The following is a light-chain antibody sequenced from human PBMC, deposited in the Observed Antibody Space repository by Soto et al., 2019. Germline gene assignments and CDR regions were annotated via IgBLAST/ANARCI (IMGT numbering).Light chain of an antibody. Sequence: DIQMPQSPSSLSASVGDRVTITCRASQSIYNYLNWYQQKPGKAPQLLIFAASSLQSGVPSRFSGSGSGTEFTLTISSLQPEDFATYYCQQYNSYPWTFGQGTKVDI. CDR2: AAS. CDR3: QQYNSYPWT. J-gene: IGKJ1*01. V-gene: IGKV1-39*01. CDR1: QSIYNY.